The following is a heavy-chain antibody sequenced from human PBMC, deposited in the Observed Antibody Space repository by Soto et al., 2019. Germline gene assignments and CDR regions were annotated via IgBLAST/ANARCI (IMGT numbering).Heavy chain of an antibody. D-gene: IGHD1-26*01. CDR3: ARDSGKGAYFDY. CDR1: GFTFSDHY. J-gene: IGHJ4*01. Sequence: PGGSQRLSCAASGFTFSDHYMDWVRQAPGKGLEWVGRIRNKANSYTTDYAASVKGRFTISRDDSKDSPYLQMNSLKTEDTAIYYCARDSGKGAYFDYWGHGTLATVSS. V-gene: IGHV3-72*01. CDR2: IRNKANSYTT.